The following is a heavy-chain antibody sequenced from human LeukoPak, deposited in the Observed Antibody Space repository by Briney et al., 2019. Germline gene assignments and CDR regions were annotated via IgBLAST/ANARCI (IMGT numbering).Heavy chain of an antibody. Sequence: ASVKVSCKASGYTFTGYYMHWVRQAPGQGLEWMGWINPNSGDTDYAQQFHGRVTVTRDTSITTAYMELSSLRSDDTAVYYCARGYTPPHTSIEYWGQGTLVTVSS. CDR2: INPNSGDT. CDR3: ARGYTPPHTSIEY. V-gene: IGHV1-2*02. J-gene: IGHJ1*01. D-gene: IGHD2/OR15-2a*01. CDR1: GYTFTGYY.